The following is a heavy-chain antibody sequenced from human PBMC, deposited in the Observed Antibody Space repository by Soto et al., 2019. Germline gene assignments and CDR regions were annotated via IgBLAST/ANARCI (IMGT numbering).Heavy chain of an antibody. CDR2: IYYSGST. CDR1: GGSISSSSYY. J-gene: IGHJ5*02. V-gene: IGHV4-39*07. D-gene: IGHD2-2*01. CDR3: ARDGAYCSSTSCYGGNWFDP. Sequence: SETLSLTCTVSGGSISSSSYYWGWIRQPPGKGLEWIGSIYYSGSTYYNPSLKSRVTISVDTSKNQFSLKLSSVTAADTAVYSCARDGAYCSSTSCYGGNWFDPWGQGTLVTVSS.